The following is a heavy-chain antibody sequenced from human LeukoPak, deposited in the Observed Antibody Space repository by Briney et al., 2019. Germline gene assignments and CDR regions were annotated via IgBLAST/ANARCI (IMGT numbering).Heavy chain of an antibody. Sequence: PGGSLRLSCAASGFTFTNYGMHWVRQAPGQGLEWVALITYDGYYKYYSDSVKGRFTISSDTSKNTLYLQMNSLRAEDPAVYYCARDLSPVVRASPMGYWGQGTPVTVSS. CDR1: GFTFTNYG. J-gene: IGHJ4*02. CDR2: ITYDGYYK. D-gene: IGHD3-10*01. V-gene: IGHV3-30*03. CDR3: ARDLSPVVRASPMGY.